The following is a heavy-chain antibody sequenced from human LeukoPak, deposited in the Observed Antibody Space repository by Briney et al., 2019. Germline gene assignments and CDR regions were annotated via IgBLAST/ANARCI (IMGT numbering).Heavy chain of an antibody. CDR2: ISAYNGDT. D-gene: IGHD3-3*01. CDR1: GYTFTNYV. CDR3: ARTPYYDFWSGYYHFDY. V-gene: IGHV1-18*01. Sequence: GASVKVSCKASGYTFTNYVINWVRQAPGQGLEWMGWISAYNGDTNYAQNFQGRVTMTTVTSTSTAYMELRGLRSDDTAVYYCARTPYYDFWSGYYHFDYWAQGTLVTVSS. J-gene: IGHJ4*02.